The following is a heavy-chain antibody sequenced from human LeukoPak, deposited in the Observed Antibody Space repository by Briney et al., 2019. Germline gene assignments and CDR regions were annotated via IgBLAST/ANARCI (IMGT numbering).Heavy chain of an antibody. J-gene: IGHJ4*02. CDR3: AKEGEYSSSWIDY. CDR1: GFTFSSYA. CDR2: ISGSGGST. D-gene: IGHD6-13*01. V-gene: IGHV3-23*01. Sequence: GGSLRLSCEASGFTFSSYAMSWVRQAPGKGLEWVSAISGSGGSTYYADSVKGRFTISKDKSKNTLYMQMNSLRAEDTAVYYCAKEGEYSSSWIDYWGQGTLVTVSS.